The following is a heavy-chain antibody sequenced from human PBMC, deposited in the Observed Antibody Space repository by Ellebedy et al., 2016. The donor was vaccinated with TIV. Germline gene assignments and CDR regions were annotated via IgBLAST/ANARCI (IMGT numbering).Heavy chain of an antibody. CDR3: AKVNTTMVTVFSYIEN. CDR1: GFTFSDYY. J-gene: IGHJ4*02. V-gene: IGHV3-11*06. Sequence: PGGSLRLSCAASGFTFSDYYMNWIRQAPGKGLEWVSYIGSSSTHTNYADSVKGRFTISGDNAKNSLYLQMNSLRPEDTAIYYCAKVNTTMVTVFSYIENWGQGTLVTVSS. CDR2: IGSSSTHT. D-gene: IGHD5-18*01.